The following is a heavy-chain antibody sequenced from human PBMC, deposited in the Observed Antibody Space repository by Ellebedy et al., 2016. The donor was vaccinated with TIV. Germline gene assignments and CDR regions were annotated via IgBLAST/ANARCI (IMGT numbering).Heavy chain of an antibody. Sequence: GGSLRLSCAASGFTFSGYNMNWVRQAPGRGLEWVSSISSSTSYIFYAYSVKGRFTISKDNAKDSLYLQMNSLRAEDTAVYYCARSASGYYPYNFDSWGQGILVTVSS. J-gene: IGHJ4*02. CDR3: ARSASGYYPYNFDS. CDR1: GFTFSGYN. CDR2: ISSSTSYI. V-gene: IGHV3-21*01. D-gene: IGHD3-22*01.